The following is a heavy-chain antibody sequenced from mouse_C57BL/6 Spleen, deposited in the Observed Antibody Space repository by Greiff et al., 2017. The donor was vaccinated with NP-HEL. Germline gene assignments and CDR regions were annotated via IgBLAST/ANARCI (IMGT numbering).Heavy chain of an antibody. Sequence: EVKLQESGGGLVQPGGSLKLSCAASGFTFSDYYMYWVRQTPEKRLEWVAYISNGGGSTYYPDTVKGRFTISRDNAKNTLYLQMSRLKSEDTAMYYCARGDGYYRDFDYWGQGTTLTVSS. D-gene: IGHD2-3*01. CDR3: ARGDGYYRDFDY. CDR1: GFTFSDYY. V-gene: IGHV5-12*01. J-gene: IGHJ2*01. CDR2: ISNGGGST.